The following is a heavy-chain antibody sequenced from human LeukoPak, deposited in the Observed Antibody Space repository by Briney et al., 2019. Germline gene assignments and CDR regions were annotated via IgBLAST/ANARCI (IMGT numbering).Heavy chain of an antibody. CDR2: IKQDGSEK. Sequence: GGSLRLSCAPSGFTFSGYWMSWVRQAPGKGLEWVANIKQDGSEKYYVDSVKGRFTISRDNAKNSLYLQMNSLRAEDTAVYYCARKAYGLDVWGKGTTVTVSS. J-gene: IGHJ6*04. V-gene: IGHV3-7*03. CDR3: ARKAYGLDV. CDR1: GFTFSGYW.